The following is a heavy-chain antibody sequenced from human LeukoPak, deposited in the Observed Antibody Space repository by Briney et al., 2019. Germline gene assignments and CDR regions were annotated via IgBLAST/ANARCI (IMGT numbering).Heavy chain of an antibody. D-gene: IGHD2-2*01. Sequence: SETLSLTCAVYGGSFSGYYWSWIRQPPGKGLEWIGEINHSGSTNYNPSLKSRVTISVDTSKNQLSLKLSSVTAADTAVYYCAREGGYCSSTSCYYKFNWFDPWGQGTLVTVSS. V-gene: IGHV4-34*01. J-gene: IGHJ5*02. CDR3: AREGGYCSSTSCYYKFNWFDP. CDR2: INHSGST. CDR1: GGSFSGYY.